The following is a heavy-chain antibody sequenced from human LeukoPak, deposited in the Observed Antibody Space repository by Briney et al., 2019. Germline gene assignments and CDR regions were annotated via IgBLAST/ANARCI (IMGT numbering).Heavy chain of an antibody. CDR2: IRSKANSYAT. CDR3: TRPYCTNGVCYTYFDY. D-gene: IGHD2-8*01. CDR1: GFTFSGSA. V-gene: IGHV3-73*01. J-gene: IGHJ4*02. Sequence: GGSLRLSCAASGFTFSGSAMHWVRHASGRGLEWVGRIRSKANSYATAYAASVKGRFTISRDDSKNTAYLQMNSLKTEDTAVYYCTRPYCTNGVCYTYFDYWGQGTLVTVSS.